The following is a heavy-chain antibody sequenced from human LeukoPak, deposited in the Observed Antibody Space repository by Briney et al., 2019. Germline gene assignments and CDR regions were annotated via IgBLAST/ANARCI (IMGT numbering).Heavy chain of an antibody. V-gene: IGHV4-4*07. CDR1: GGSLSRYY. CDR2: SWSSLST. J-gene: IGHJ6*03. D-gene: IGHD2-2*01. Sequence: SETLSLTCTVSGGSLSRYYWSWIRQPPANGLGCIGGSWSSLSTNYNPSLKSRVTMSVDTSKNQFSLKLSSVTAADTAVYYCARGVEFVVVPAPHDHYYMDVWGKGTTVTVSS. CDR3: ARGVEFVVVPAPHDHYYMDV.